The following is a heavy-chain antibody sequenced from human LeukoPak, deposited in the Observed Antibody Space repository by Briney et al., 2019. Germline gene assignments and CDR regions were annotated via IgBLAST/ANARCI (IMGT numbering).Heavy chain of an antibody. CDR3: AKDKNSGYQLAAEYFHH. CDR2: ISGSGSTT. J-gene: IGHJ1*01. Sequence: GGSLRLSXAASGFTFNNYAMTWVRQAPGKGLEWVSTISGSGSTTYYSGSVKGRFTISRDNSKNTLSLQMNSLRVEDTAIYYCAKDKNSGYQLAAEYFHHWGQGTLVTVSS. D-gene: IGHD3-22*01. CDR1: GFTFNNYA. V-gene: IGHV3-23*01.